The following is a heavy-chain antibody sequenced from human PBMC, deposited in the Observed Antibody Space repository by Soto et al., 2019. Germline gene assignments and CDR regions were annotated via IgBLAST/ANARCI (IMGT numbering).Heavy chain of an antibody. Sequence: QVQMVQSGAEVKRSGASVKVSCRVSGYTFTNYAITWVRQAPGQGLEWMGWISPYNAYTNYAQRLQGRVTMNTDTSTQTAYMELRRLTSDDTAVYYCARGSGTFDSWGQGTLVTVSS. V-gene: IGHV1-18*01. D-gene: IGHD3-3*01. J-gene: IGHJ4*02. CDR2: ISPYNAYT. CDR3: ARGSGTFDS. CDR1: GYTFTNYA.